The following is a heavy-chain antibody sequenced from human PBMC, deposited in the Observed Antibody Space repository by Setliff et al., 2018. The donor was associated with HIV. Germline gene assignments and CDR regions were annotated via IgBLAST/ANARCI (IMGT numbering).Heavy chain of an antibody. CDR2: IHYSGNP. Sequence: PSETLSLTCTVSGGSISSGYYYWSWIRQHPGKGLEWIGYIHYSGNPFYNPSLRSRVTISLDTSKNQFSLKLSSVTAADTAVYYCARSKISGSNHETYGFDVWGQGTTVTVSS. D-gene: IGHD1-26*01. J-gene: IGHJ6*02. CDR1: GGSISSGYYY. CDR3: ARSKISGSNHETYGFDV. V-gene: IGHV4-31*03.